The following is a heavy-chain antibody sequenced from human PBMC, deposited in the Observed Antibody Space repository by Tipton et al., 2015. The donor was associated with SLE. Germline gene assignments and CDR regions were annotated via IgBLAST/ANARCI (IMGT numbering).Heavy chain of an antibody. CDR3: ARVREDCTGDSCYFFRFDP. V-gene: IGHV4-38-2*01. CDR2: IYHSGST. D-gene: IGHD2-8*02. J-gene: IGHJ5*02. Sequence: TLSLTCAVSGYSISSGYYWGWIRQPPGKGLEWIGTIYHSGSTYYNPSLKSRVTISVDTSKNQFSLKLTSVTAADTVVYFCARVREDCTGDSCYFFRFDPWGQGTLLTVSS. CDR1: GYSISSGYY.